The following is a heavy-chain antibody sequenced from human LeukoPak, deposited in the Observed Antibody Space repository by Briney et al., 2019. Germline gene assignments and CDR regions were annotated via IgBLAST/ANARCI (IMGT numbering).Heavy chain of an antibody. J-gene: IGHJ3*02. CDR2: IYHSGST. V-gene: IGHV4-30-2*01. CDR1: GGSIISGGYS. CDR3: ARSGRVYDAFDI. Sequence: SQTLSLTCAVSGGSIISGGYSWSWIRQPPGKGLEWIGYIYHSGSTYYNPSLKSRVTISVDRSKNQFSLKLSSVTAADTAVYYCARSGRVYDAFDIWGQGTMVTVSS. D-gene: IGHD1-14*01.